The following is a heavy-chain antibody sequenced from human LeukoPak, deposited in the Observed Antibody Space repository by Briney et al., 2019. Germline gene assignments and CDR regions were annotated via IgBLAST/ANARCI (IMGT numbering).Heavy chain of an antibody. CDR1: GFTFSNYW. Sequence: PGGPLRLSCAASGFTFSNYWMSWVRQAPGKGLEWVANIKQDGSDKYYVDSVKGRFTISRDNAKNSLYLQMNSLRAEDTAVYYCARARTTVYGGNWFDPWGQGTLVTVPS. V-gene: IGHV3-7*01. CDR3: ARARTTVYGGNWFDP. J-gene: IGHJ5*02. D-gene: IGHD4-17*01. CDR2: IKQDGSDK.